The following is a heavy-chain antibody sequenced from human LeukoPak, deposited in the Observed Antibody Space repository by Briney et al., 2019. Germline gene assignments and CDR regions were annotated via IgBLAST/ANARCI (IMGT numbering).Heavy chain of an antibody. CDR2: IKQDGSEK. J-gene: IGHJ4*02. CDR1: GFTFSSYW. V-gene: IGHV3-7*01. D-gene: IGHD3-16*01. Sequence: GGSLRLSCAASGFTFSSYWMSWVRQASGKGLEWVANIKQDGSEKYYVDSVKGRFTISRDNAKNSLYLQMNSLRAEDTAVYYCARDLTSLSFDYWGQGTLVTVSS. CDR3: ARDLTSLSFDY.